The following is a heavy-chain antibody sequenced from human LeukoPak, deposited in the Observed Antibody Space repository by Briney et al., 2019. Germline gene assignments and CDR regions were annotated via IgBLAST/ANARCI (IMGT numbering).Heavy chain of an antibody. D-gene: IGHD2-2*01. CDR2: ISSSSSTI. J-gene: IGHJ6*02. CDR1: GFTFSSYS. V-gene: IGHV3-48*04. Sequence: PGGSLRLSCAASGFTFSSYSMNWVRQAPGKGLEWVSYISSSSSTIYYADSVKGRFTISRDNAKNSLYLQMSSLRAEDTAMYFCARAPAAMRFFYGMDVWGQGTTVTVSS. CDR3: ARAPAAMRFFYGMDV.